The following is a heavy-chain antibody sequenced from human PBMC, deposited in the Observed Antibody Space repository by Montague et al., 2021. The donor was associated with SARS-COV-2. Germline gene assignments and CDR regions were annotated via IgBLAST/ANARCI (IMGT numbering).Heavy chain of an antibody. Sequence: SETLSLTCTVSGASISNYYWSWIRQPAGKGLEWIGRIYSSGSTNYNPSLKSRISMSVDTSKNQFSLELSSVTAADTATYYCARDYSHCSGGSCVFDYWGQGTLVTVSS. V-gene: IGHV4-4*07. CDR3: ARDYSHCSGGSCVFDY. CDR1: GASISNYY. CDR2: IYSSGST. J-gene: IGHJ4*02. D-gene: IGHD2-15*01.